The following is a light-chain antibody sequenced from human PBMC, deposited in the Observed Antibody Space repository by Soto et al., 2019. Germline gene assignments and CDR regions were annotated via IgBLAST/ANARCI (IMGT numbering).Light chain of an antibody. J-gene: IGLJ1*01. Sequence: QTVLSHPASVSASPGQSITISCTGTSSDVGGYNYVSWYQHHPGKAPKLIIYDVTNRPSGVSNPFSGSKSGNTASLTISGLQPEDEADYYCSSYTTSNTRQIVFGTGTKVTVL. CDR2: DVT. CDR3: SSYTTSNTRQIV. CDR1: SSDVGGYNY. V-gene: IGLV2-14*03.